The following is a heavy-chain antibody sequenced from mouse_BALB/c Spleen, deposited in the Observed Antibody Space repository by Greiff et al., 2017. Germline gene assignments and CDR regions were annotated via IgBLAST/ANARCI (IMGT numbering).Heavy chain of an antibody. J-gene: IGHJ3*01. CDR2: ISDGGSYT. V-gene: IGHV5-4*02. Sequence: EVKLMESGGGLVKPGGSLKLSCAASGFTFSDYYMYWVRQTPEKRLEWVATISDGGSYTYYPDSVKGRFTISRDNAKNNLYLQMSSLKSEDTTMYDCTRAYEYSCLAYWGQGTLVTVSA. CDR1: GFTFSDYY. CDR3: TRAYEYSCLAY. D-gene: IGHD2-4*01.